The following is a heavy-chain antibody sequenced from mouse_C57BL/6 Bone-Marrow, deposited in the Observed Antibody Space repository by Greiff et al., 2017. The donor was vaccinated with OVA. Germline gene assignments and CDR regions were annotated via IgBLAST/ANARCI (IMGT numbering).Heavy chain of an antibody. CDR3: ARERVYYYGRNWYFDV. D-gene: IGHD1-1*01. CDR2: IDPNSGGT. J-gene: IGHJ1*03. CDR1: SCNSYW. V-gene: IGHV1-72*01. Sequence: SCNSYWMHWVKQRPGRGLEWIGRIDPNSGGTKYNEKFKSKATLTVDKPSSTAYMQLSSLTSEDSAVYYCARERVYYYGRNWYFDVWGTGTTVTVSS.